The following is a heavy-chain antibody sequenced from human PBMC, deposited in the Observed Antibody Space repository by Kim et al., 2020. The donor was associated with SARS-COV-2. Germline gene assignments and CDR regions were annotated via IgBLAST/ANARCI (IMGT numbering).Heavy chain of an antibody. Sequence: GGSLRLSCAASGFTFSSYAMHWVRQAPGKGLEWVAVISYDGSNKYYADSVKGRFTISRDNSKNTPYLQMNSLRAEDTAVYYCARDSKRGYSSGWNYYYYGMDGWGQGTTVTVSS. CDR2: ISYDGSNK. CDR1: GFTFSSYA. V-gene: IGHV3-30*04. CDR3: ARDSKRGYSSGWNYYYYGMDG. J-gene: IGHJ6*02. D-gene: IGHD6-19*01.